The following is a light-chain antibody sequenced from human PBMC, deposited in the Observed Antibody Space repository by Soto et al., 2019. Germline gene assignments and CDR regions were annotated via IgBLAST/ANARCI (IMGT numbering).Light chain of an antibody. CDR1: QSLLHSNGYNY. V-gene: IGKV2-28*01. CDR2: LGS. CDR3: MQALQTPYT. J-gene: IGKJ2*01. Sequence: DIVMTQSPLSLPVTPGEPASISCRSSQSLLHSNGYNYLDWYLQKPGQSPQLLIYLGSNRASGVPDMFSGSGSGTDFTLKISRVEAEDVGVYYCMQALQTPYTFGHGTKLEIK.